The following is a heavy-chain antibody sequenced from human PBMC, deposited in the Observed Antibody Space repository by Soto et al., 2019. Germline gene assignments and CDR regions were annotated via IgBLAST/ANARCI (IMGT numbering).Heavy chain of an antibody. D-gene: IGHD2-15*01. J-gene: IGHJ6*03. Sequence: ASVKVSCKASGYTFTSYDINWVRQATGQGLEWMGWMNPNSGNTGYAQKFQGRVTMTRNTSISTAYMELSSLRSEDTAVYYCARLGCSGGSCYYYYYYMDVWGKGTTVTVSS. CDR1: GYTFTSYD. V-gene: IGHV1-8*01. CDR2: MNPNSGNT. CDR3: ARLGCSGGSCYYYYYYMDV.